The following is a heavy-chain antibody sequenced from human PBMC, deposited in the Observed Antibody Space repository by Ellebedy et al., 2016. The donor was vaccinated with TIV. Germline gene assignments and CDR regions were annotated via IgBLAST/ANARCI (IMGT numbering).Heavy chain of an antibody. CDR3: ASYSNYNWFDP. CDR1: GFTFSRYW. D-gene: IGHD4-11*01. V-gene: IGHV3-74*01. Sequence: PGGSLRLSCTASGFTFSRYWMHWVRQAPGKGLVWVSRINADGSTRTYADSVRGRFTISRDNAKKTLYLQMNSLRAEDTGVYYCASYSNYNWFDPWGQGTLVTVSS. J-gene: IGHJ5*02. CDR2: INADGSTR.